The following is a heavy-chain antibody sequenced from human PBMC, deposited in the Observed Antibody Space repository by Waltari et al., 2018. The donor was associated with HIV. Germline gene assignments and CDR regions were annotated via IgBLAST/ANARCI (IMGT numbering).Heavy chain of an antibody. J-gene: IGHJ4*02. Sequence: QVQRVVYGGGVVQPGRSLRLCCAASGFTFSRDGMRWVRQAPGEGLEWGEVIWWDGCDKDYADYRKDELNVRSENTKTTLDLTRRSLRAEERVVYYCAAEPYSYYDNLTGYNAYYSDYWGQGTLVTVSS. CDR2: IWWDGCDK. D-gene: IGHD3-9*01. CDR1: GFTFSRDG. CDR3: AAEPYSYYDNLTGYNAYYSDY. V-gene: IGHV3-33*01.